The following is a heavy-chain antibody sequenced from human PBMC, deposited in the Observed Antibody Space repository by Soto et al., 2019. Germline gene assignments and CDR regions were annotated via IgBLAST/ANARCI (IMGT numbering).Heavy chain of an antibody. CDR1: GGTFSSYT. CDR3: ARDGSIAVAPLGY. J-gene: IGHJ4*02. CDR2: INPSGGST. Sequence: ASVKVSCKASGGTFSSYTISWVRQAPGQGLEWMGIINPSGGSTSYAQKFQGRVTMTRDTSTSTVYMELSSLRSEDTAVYYCARDGSIAVAPLGYWGQGTLVTVSS. V-gene: IGHV1-46*01. D-gene: IGHD6-6*01.